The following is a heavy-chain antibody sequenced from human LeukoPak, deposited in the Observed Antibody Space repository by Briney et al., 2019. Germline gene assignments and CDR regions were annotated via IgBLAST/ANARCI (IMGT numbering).Heavy chain of an antibody. D-gene: IGHD3-10*01. Sequence: ASVKVSCKASGGTFSSYAISWVRQAPGQGLEWMGGIIPIFGTANYAQRFQGRVTITADESTSTAYMELSSLRSEDTAVYYCARDLRYYGSGSPFGYWGQGTLVTVSS. CDR1: GGTFSSYA. CDR2: IIPIFGTA. J-gene: IGHJ4*02. CDR3: ARDLRYYGSGSPFGY. V-gene: IGHV1-69*01.